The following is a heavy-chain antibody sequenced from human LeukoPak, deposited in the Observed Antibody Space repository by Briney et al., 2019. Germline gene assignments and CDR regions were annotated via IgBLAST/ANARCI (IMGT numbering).Heavy chain of an antibody. CDR3: VSPRGFSYGYFDY. CDR1: GGSISSSSSY. D-gene: IGHD5-18*01. Sequence: SETLSLTCTVSGGSISSSSSYWGWIRQPPGKGLEWIGSIYYSKNTYYNPSLKSRVTISADTSKNQFSLTLGSVSATDTAVYYCVSPRGFSYGYFDYGGQGTLVTVSS. J-gene: IGHJ4*02. CDR2: IYYSKNT. V-gene: IGHV4-39*01.